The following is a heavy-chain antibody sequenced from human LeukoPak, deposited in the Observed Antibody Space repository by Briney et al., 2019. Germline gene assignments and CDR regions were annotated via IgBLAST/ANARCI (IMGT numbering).Heavy chain of an antibody. V-gene: IGHV4-59*08. Sequence: SETLSLTCTVSGASITSYYWSWIRQPPGKGLEWIGFFSYSGSANYNPSLKSRVTISVDTSKNQFSLSLTSVTAADTTIYYCARQVRIGAADFFDYWGQGALVTVSS. CDR2: FSYSGSA. D-gene: IGHD6-13*01. J-gene: IGHJ4*02. CDR1: GASITSYY. CDR3: ARQVRIGAADFFDY.